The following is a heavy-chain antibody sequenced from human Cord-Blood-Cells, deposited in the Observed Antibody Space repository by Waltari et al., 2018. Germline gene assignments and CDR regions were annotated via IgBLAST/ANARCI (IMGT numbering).Heavy chain of an antibody. CDR3: ARGPANWGSRKPYYFDY. V-gene: IGHV1-69*01. CDR1: GGTFSSYA. Sequence: QVQLVQSGAEVKKPGSSVKVFCKASGGTFSSYAISWVRQAPGQGLEWMGGIIPIFGTANYEQKFQGRVTITADESTSTAYMELSSLRSEDTAVYYCARGPANWGSRKPYYFDYWGQGTLVTVSS. D-gene: IGHD7-27*01. J-gene: IGHJ4*02. CDR2: IIPIFGTA.